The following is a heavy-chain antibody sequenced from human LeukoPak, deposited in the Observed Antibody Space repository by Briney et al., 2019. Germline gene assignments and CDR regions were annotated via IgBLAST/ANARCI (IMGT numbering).Heavy chain of an antibody. V-gene: IGHV3-64D*06. CDR1: GSTFSSYA. CDR3: VKGLRYYDSSDTFDY. Sequence: PGGSLRLSCSASGSTFSSYAMHWVRQAPGKGLEYVSAISSNGDSTYYADSVKGRFTISRDNSKNTLYLQMSSLRAEDTAVYYCVKGLRYYDSSDTFDYWGQGTLVTVSS. D-gene: IGHD3-22*01. J-gene: IGHJ4*02. CDR2: ISSNGDST.